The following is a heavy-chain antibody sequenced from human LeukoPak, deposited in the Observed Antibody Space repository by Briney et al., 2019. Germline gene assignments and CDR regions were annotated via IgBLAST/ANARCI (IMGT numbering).Heavy chain of an antibody. J-gene: IGHJ4*02. CDR2: ISGSGGGT. CDR3: AKGQFQWLEYFAY. V-gene: IGHV3-23*01. D-gene: IGHD6-19*01. CDR1: KFTFSSYA. Sequence: GGSLRLSCAASKFTFSSYAMSWVRQAPGKGLEWVSAISGSGGGTYYADSVKGRFTISRDNSKNTLYLQMNSLRAEDTAVYYCAKGQFQWLEYFAYWGQGTLVTVSS.